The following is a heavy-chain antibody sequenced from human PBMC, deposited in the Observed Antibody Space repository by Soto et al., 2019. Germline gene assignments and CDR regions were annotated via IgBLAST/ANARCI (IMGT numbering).Heavy chain of an antibody. CDR1: GGSVSSGSFY. D-gene: IGHD5-12*01. V-gene: IGHV4-61*01. CDR3: AASAPPATNYYYAMDV. J-gene: IGHJ6*02. Sequence: WETLSLTCTVSGGSVSSGSFYWSWIRRPPGKGLEWIGYFYDSGSTNYNPSLRSRVTMSVDTSKNQFSLKLSSVTAADTAVYYCAASAPPATNYYYAMDVWGQGTTVTVSS. CDR2: FYDSGST.